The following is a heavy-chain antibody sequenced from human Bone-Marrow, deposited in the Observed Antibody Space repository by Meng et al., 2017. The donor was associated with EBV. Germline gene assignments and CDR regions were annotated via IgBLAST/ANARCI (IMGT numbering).Heavy chain of an antibody. CDR2: IYYSGST. J-gene: IGHJ4*02. Sequence: QVQLQESGPGLVKPSXXLSLTCTVSGGSVSSGSYYWSWIRQPPGKGLEWIGYIYYSGSTNYNPSLKSRVTISVDTSKNQFSLKLSSVTAADTAVYYCARFTIPREGAFDYWGQGTLVTVSS. CDR3: ARFTIPREGAFDY. V-gene: IGHV4-61*01. CDR1: GGSVSSGSYY. D-gene: IGHD3-3*01.